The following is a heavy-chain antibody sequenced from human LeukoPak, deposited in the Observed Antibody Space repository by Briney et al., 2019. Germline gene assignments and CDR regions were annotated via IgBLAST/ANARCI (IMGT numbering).Heavy chain of an antibody. CDR2: IYYTGSS. D-gene: IGHD2/OR15-2a*01. J-gene: IGHJ6*03. CDR3: ARTLEYFYYYMDV. Sequence: PSETLSLTCTVSGGSISSNSYYWGWIRQSPGKGLEWIGSIYYTGSSYYNPSLKIRVTISVDTSKNQFSLKLGSVTAADTAVYYRARTLEYFYYYMDVWGKGTTVTVSS. V-gene: IGHV4-39*01. CDR1: GGSISSNSYY.